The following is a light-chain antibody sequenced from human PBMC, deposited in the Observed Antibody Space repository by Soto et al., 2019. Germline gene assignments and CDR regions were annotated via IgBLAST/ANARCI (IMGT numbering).Light chain of an antibody. CDR3: AAWDDSLNGRHV. J-gene: IGLJ1*01. CDR1: SSNIGSNP. V-gene: IGLV1-44*01. Sequence: QSVLTQPPSASGTPGQRVTISCSGSSSNIGSNPVNWFQQLPGTAPKLLIYSDNRRPSGVPGRFSGSKSGTSASLAISGLQSEDEADYYCAAWDDSLNGRHVFGTGTKGTVL. CDR2: SDN.